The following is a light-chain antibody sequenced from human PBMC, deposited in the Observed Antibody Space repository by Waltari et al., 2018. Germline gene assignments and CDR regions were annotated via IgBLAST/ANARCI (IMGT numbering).Light chain of an antibody. J-gene: IGLJ2*01. Sequence: QSALTQPRSVSGSPGQSVTISCPGTSSDVGFYNYVSWYQQHPGKAPKLMIYDVTKRPSGVPDRFSGSKSGNTASLTISGLQAEDEADYYCYSYAGSYTSVFGGGTKVTVL. V-gene: IGLV2-11*01. CDR2: DVT. CDR1: SSDVGFYNY. CDR3: YSYAGSYTSV.